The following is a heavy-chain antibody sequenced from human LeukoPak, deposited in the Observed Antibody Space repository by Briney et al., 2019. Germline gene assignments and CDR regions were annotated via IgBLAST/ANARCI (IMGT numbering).Heavy chain of an antibody. Sequence: PGASLRLSCEASDLTLSGYIMNWVRLAPGRGLEWVSSISHSINYKYYAESVTGRVTISRDNAMNSLYLQMSSLRAEDTAVYYCARGLLCCNRDSCHPTWFDPWGPGALVTVSS. V-gene: IGHV3-21*01. D-gene: IGHD2/OR15-2a*01. J-gene: IGHJ5*02. CDR3: ARGLLCCNRDSCHPTWFDP. CDR1: DLTLSGYI. CDR2: ISHSINYK.